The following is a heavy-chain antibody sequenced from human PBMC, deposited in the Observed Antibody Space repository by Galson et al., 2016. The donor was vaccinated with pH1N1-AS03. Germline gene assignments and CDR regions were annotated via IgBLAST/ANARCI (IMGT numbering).Heavy chain of an antibody. CDR1: GGTFGNYA. V-gene: IGHV1-69*13. J-gene: IGHJ6*02. CDR2: IVPVFGTT. D-gene: IGHD6-6*01. CDR3: TIDGAAHDYYYYGMDV. Sequence: SVKVSCKASGGTFGNYAVSWVRLAPGQGLEWLGAIVPVFGTTNYAQTLQGRLTITANASQSTANMELSGLRLDDTALYSCTIDGAAHDYYYYGMDVWGQGTTVTVSS.